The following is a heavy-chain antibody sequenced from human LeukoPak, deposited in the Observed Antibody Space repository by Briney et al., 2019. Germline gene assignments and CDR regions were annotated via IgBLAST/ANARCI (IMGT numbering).Heavy chain of an antibody. CDR2: ISSSGSTI. J-gene: IGHJ4*02. CDR1: GFTFSDYY. CDR3: ARDDTHYYDILTGYYKY. V-gene: IGHV3-11*04. Sequence: KPGGSLRLYCAASGFTFSDYYMSWIRQAPGKGLEWVSYISSSGSTIYYADSEKGRFAISRDNAKNSLYLQMNSLRAEDTAVYYCARDDTHYYDILTGYYKYWGQGTLVTVSS. D-gene: IGHD3-9*01.